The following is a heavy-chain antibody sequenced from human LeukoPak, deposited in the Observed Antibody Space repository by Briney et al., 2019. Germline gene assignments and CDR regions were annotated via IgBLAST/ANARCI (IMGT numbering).Heavy chain of an antibody. Sequence: ASVKVSCKASGYTFTGYYMHWVRQAPGQGLEWMEWINPNSGGTNYAQKFQGRVTMTRDTSISTAYMELSRLRSDDTAVYYCARGRYDSSGYSLDYWGQGTLVTVSS. CDR3: ARGRYDSSGYSLDY. CDR1: GYTFTGYY. J-gene: IGHJ4*02. V-gene: IGHV1-2*02. D-gene: IGHD3-22*01. CDR2: INPNSGGT.